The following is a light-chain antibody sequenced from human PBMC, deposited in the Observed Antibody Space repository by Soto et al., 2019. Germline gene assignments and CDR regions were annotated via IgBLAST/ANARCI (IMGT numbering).Light chain of an antibody. J-gene: IGKJ1*01. CDR2: DTS. CDR1: QSVSSSY. Sequence: EIVLTQSPGTLSLSPGERATLSCRASQSVSSSYLAWYQHKPGQTPRLLIYDTSTRATGVPTRFSGSRSGAEFTLTISSLQPDDFATYYCQHYNSYSEAFGQGTKVDIK. V-gene: IGKV3-20*01. CDR3: QHYNSYSEA.